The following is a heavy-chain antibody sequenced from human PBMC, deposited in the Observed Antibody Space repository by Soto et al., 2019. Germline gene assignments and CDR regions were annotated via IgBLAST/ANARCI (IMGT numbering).Heavy chain of an antibody. Sequence: ASVKVSCKASGYAFTTYGISWVRQAPGHGLEWMGWISGYNGNTNYAQKLQGKVSMTIDTSTSTAYMELRSLRSDDTAVYYCARGPVSIVVVTPFDYWGQGTLVTVSS. CDR3: ARGPVSIVVVTPFDY. J-gene: IGHJ4*02. CDR1: GYAFTTYG. D-gene: IGHD3-22*01. V-gene: IGHV1-18*04. CDR2: ISGYNGNT.